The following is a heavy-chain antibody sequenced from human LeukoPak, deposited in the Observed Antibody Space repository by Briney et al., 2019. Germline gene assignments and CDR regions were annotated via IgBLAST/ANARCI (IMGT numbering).Heavy chain of an antibody. CDR1: GFTFSTYG. J-gene: IGHJ4*02. CDR3: AKLGCSSTRCYINY. Sequence: GGSLRLSCAASGFTFSTYGMRWVRQAPGKGLEWVAVISFDGSDQYYADSVKGRFTVSRDNSKNTLYLQMNSLRAEDTAVYYCAKLGCSSTRCYINYWGQGTLVTVSS. V-gene: IGHV3-30*18. CDR2: ISFDGSDQ. D-gene: IGHD2-2*01.